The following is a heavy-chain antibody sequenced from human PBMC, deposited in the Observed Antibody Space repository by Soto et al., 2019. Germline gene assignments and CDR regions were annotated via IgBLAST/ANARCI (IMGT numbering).Heavy chain of an antibody. Sequence: SVKVSCKASGGTFSSYRFNWVRQARGQGLEWLGGIVPIYRTADYAQKFQGRVTITADESTRTVYMELSSLKSQDTALYYCARDSGAKLSSSWGQGTLVTV. J-gene: IGHJ4*02. CDR1: GGTFSSYR. CDR3: ARDSGAKLSSS. CDR2: IVPIYRTA. V-gene: IGHV1-69*13. D-gene: IGHD6-13*01.